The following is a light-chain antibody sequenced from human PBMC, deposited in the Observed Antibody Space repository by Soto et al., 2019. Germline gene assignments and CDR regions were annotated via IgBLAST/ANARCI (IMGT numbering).Light chain of an antibody. Sequence: QSVLTQPPSASGTPGQRVTISCSGSSSNIGSNYVYWYHQLPGTAPKLVIYSNNQRPSGVPDRFSSSKSGTSASLAISGLRCEAEAGYYCATWDDSLNNPVFGGGTKLTVL. CDR1: SSNIGSNY. CDR3: ATWDDSLNNPV. J-gene: IGLJ3*02. CDR2: SNN. V-gene: IGLV1-47*02.